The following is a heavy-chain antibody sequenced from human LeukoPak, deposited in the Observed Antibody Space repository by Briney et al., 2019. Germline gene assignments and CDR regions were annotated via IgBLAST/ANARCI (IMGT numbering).Heavy chain of an antibody. Sequence: SSVKVSCKASGGTFSSYAISWVRQAPGQGLEWMGGIIPIFGTANYAQKFQGGVTITADESASTAYMELSSLRSEDTAVYYCARRQDSSSVYYYYYYYMDVWGKGTTVTVSS. CDR1: GGTFSSYA. D-gene: IGHD6-13*01. CDR3: ARRQDSSSVYYYYYYYMDV. J-gene: IGHJ6*03. CDR2: IIPIFGTA. V-gene: IGHV1-69*01.